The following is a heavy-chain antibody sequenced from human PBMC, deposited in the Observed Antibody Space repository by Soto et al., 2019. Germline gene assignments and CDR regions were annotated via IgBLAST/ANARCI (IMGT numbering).Heavy chain of an antibody. CDR3: ARAGKYYYGSGSPYYYGMDV. CDR1: GYTFTSYG. V-gene: IGHV1-18*04. J-gene: IGHJ6*02. D-gene: IGHD3-10*01. Sequence: QVQLVQSGAEVKKPGASVKVSCKASGYTFTSYGVSWVRQAPGQGLEWMGWISGYNGNTNYAQKLQGRVTKTTDTSTSTAYMELRSLRPDDTAVYYCARAGKYYYGSGSPYYYGMDVWGQGITVTVSS. CDR2: ISGYNGNT.